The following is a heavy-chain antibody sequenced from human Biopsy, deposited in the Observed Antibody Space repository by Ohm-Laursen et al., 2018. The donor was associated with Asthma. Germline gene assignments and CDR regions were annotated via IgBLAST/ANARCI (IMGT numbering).Heavy chain of an antibody. CDR1: GGSISSSSYY. CDR2: IYYSGST. J-gene: IGHJ4*02. D-gene: IGHD6-19*01. CDR3: ARDSRGAGPDFDS. V-gene: IGHV4-39*07. Sequence: SETLSLTCTVSGGSISSSSYYWGWIRQPPGKGLEWIGSIYYSGSTYYNPSLRGRVTISVNTSKNQFSLKLSSVSAADTAVYFCARDSRGAGPDFDSWGQGTLVTVSS.